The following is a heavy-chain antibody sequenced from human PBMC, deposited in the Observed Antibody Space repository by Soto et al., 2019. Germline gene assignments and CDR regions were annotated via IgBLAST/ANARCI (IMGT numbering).Heavy chain of an antibody. CDR3: VRVGWGYSYGNGMDG. Sequence: QVHLVESGGGVVQPGGSLRLSCLASGFGFSGYSMHWVRQAPGKGLDWVAVIKHDGSENYYADSVKGRFTISKDDSKNTLHLQMNALRVDDTALYYCVRVGWGYSYGNGMDGWGQGTTVTVFS. D-gene: IGHD5-18*01. CDR1: GFGFSGYS. CDR2: IKHDGSEN. J-gene: IGHJ6*02. V-gene: IGHV3-30-3*01.